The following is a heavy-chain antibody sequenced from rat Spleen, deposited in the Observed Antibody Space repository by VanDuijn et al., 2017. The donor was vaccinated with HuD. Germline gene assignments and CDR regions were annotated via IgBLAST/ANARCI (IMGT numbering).Heavy chain of an antibody. J-gene: IGHJ1*01. V-gene: IGHV5-27*01. D-gene: IGHD4-2*01. CDR1: GFTFSNYD. CDR3: TTVVGDSYWYFDF. CDR2: IINTGGST. Sequence: EVQLVESGGGLVQPGRSLKLSCAASGFTFSNYDMAWVRQAPTKGLEWVASIINTGGSTYYPDSVKGRFTISRDNAKSTLYLQMDSLRSEDTATYYCTTVVGDSYWYFDFWGPGTMVTVSS.